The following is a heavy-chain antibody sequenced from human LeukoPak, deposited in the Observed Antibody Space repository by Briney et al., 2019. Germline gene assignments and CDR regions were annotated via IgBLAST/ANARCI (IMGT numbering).Heavy chain of an antibody. D-gene: IGHD3-3*01. Sequence: PSETLSLTCAVYGGSFSGYYWSWIRQPPGKGLEWIGYIYSSGSTNYNPSLKSRVTISVDTSKNQFSLKLSSVTAADTAIYYCAKGGYDFWSGSSNWFDPWGQGTLVTVSS. CDR2: IYSSGST. V-gene: IGHV4-59*01. CDR1: GGSFSGYY. CDR3: AKGGYDFWSGSSNWFDP. J-gene: IGHJ5*02.